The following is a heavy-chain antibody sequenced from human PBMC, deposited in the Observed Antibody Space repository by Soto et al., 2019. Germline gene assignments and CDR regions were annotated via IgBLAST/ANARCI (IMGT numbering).Heavy chain of an antibody. J-gene: IGHJ4*02. CDR2: IYTSGST. D-gene: IGHD3-22*01. V-gene: IGHV4-4*07. CDR3: AGDRHYYDSSGYYYPAY. CDR1: GGSISSYY. Sequence: KPSETLSLTCTVSGGSISSYYWSWIRQPAGKGLEWIGRIYTSGSTNYNPSLKSRVTMSVDTSKNQFSLKLSSVTAADTAVYYCAGDRHYYDSSGYYYPAYWGQGTLVTVSS.